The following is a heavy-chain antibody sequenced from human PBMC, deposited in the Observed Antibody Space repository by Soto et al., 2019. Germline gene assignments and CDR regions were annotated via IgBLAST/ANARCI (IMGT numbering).Heavy chain of an antibody. CDR2: IYSGGST. J-gene: IGHJ3*02. CDR1: GFTVSSNY. V-gene: IGHV3-53*01. Sequence: GGSLRLSCAASGFTVSSNYMIWVRQAPGKGLEWVSVIYSGGSTYYADSVKGRFTISRDNSKNTLYLQMNSLRAEDTAVYYCARDSGRYSTPHDAFDIWGQGTMVTVSS. CDR3: ARDSGRYSTPHDAFDI. D-gene: IGHD6-13*01.